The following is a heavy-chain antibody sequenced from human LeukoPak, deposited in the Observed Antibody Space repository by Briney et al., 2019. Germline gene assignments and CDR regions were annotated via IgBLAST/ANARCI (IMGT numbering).Heavy chain of an antibody. Sequence: PGGSLRLSCAASGFTFSSYTMNWVRQAPGKGLEWVSLISSSSSYIFYADSVKGRFTISRDNAKKSLYLQMNSLRADDTATYYCARLNGGYGSTGGFDPWGQGTLVTVSP. CDR3: ARLNGGYGSTGGFDP. D-gene: IGHD5-12*01. V-gene: IGHV3-21*01. CDR2: ISSSSSYI. CDR1: GFTFSSYT. J-gene: IGHJ5*02.